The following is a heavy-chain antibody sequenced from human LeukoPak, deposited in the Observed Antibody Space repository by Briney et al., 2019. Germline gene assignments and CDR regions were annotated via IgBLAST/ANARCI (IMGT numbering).Heavy chain of an antibody. D-gene: IGHD1-26*01. J-gene: IGHJ3*02. CDR2: VYTSGSP. Sequence: SETLSLTCTVSGGFISSYYWTWIRQPAGKGLEWIGRVYTSGSPNYNPSLKSRVTMSVDTSKNQFSLKLSSVTAADTAVYYCARHVPEWEWELHSGAFDIWGQGTMVTVSS. CDR1: GGFISSYY. CDR3: ARHVPEWEWELHSGAFDI. V-gene: IGHV4-4*07.